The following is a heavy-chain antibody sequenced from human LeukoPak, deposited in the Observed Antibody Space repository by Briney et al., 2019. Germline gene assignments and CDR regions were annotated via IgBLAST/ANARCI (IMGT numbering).Heavy chain of an antibody. CDR3: AREFSAVVTPCHFDY. J-gene: IGHJ4*02. Sequence: GASVKVSCKASGYTFTDYYMHWVRQAPGQGLEWMGIINPSGGSTSYAQKFQGRVTMTRDMSTSTVYMELSSLRSEDTAVYYCAREFSAVVTPCHFDYWGQGTLVTVSS. CDR2: INPSGGST. CDR1: GYTFTDYY. D-gene: IGHD4-23*01. V-gene: IGHV1-46*01.